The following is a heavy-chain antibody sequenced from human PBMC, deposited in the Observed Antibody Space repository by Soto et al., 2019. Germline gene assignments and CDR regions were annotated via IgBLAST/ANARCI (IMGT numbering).Heavy chain of an antibody. V-gene: IGHV4-39*01. Sequence: QLLESGPGLVKPSETLSLTCTVSGGSISSSSYYWGWIRQPPGKGLEWIGSIYYSGSTYYNPSLKSRVTISVDTSKNQFSLKLSSVTAADTAVYYCARRGYSYGLVEGNFDYWGQGTLVTVSS. CDR2: IYYSGST. CDR1: GGSISSSSYY. J-gene: IGHJ4*02. D-gene: IGHD5-18*01. CDR3: ARRGYSYGLVEGNFDY.